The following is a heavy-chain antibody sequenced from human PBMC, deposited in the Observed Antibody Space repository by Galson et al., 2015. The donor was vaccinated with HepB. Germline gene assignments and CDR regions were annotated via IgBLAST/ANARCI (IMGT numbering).Heavy chain of an antibody. CDR2: ISNDGSNK. CDR1: GFTFSRHG. J-gene: IGHJ4*02. Sequence: SLRLSCAASGFTFSRHGMHWVRQAPGKGLEWAAFISNDGSNKYYGDSVKGRFTISRDNSKNTLYLQMNSLRPEDTAEYYCARVYYDSSGYCCGYFDYWGQGTQVTVSS. V-gene: IGHV3-30*03. D-gene: IGHD3-22*01. CDR3: ARVYYDSSGYCCGYFDY.